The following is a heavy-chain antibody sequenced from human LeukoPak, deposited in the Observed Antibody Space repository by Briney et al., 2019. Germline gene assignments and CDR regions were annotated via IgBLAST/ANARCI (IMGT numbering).Heavy chain of an antibody. CDR2: IYPGDSDT. J-gene: IGHJ4*02. CDR3: ARLDYGDYVIDY. D-gene: IGHD4-17*01. V-gene: IGHV5-51*01. Sequence: GESLKISCKASGYTFTNYWIGWVRQMPGKGLEWMGIIYPGDSDTRYSPSFRGQVIISADKSIRTAYLQWSSLKASDTAMYYCARLDYGDYVIDYWGQGTLVTVSS. CDR1: GYTFTNYW.